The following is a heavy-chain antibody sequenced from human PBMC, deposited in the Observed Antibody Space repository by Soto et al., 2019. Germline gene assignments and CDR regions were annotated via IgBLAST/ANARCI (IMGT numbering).Heavy chain of an antibody. CDR3: AKDKLSYCSGGSCYGFGAFDI. D-gene: IGHD2-15*01. Sequence: GGSLRLSCAASGFTFDDYAMHWVRQAPGKGLEWVSGISWNSGSIGNADSVKGRFTISRDNAKNSLYLKMNSLRAEDTALYYCAKDKLSYCSGGSCYGFGAFDIWGQGTMGTVSS. CDR1: GFTFDDYA. V-gene: IGHV3-9*01. CDR2: ISWNSGSI. J-gene: IGHJ3*02.